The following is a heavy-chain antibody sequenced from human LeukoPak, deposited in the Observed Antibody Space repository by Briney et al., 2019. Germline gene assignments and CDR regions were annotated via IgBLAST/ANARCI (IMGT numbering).Heavy chain of an antibody. Sequence: SGPTLVKPTQTLTLTCTFSGFSLSTSGVGVGWIRQPPGKALEWLALIYWNDDKRYSPHLQSRLPITQATSKHQMLLKIRNMQPVDAATYYCALESRYSYGLARYWGQGTLVTVSS. CDR3: ALESRYSYGLARY. V-gene: IGHV2-5*01. D-gene: IGHD5-18*01. J-gene: IGHJ4*02. CDR1: GFSLSTSGVG. CDR2: IYWNDDK.